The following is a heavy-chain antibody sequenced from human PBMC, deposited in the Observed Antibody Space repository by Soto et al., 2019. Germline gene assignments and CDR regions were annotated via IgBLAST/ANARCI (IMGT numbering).Heavy chain of an antibody. CDR3: ARYFIGGYYDSSGYFNGGNFDY. J-gene: IGHJ4*02. Sequence: QVQLVESGGGVVQPGRSLRLSCAASGFTFSSYAMHWVRQAPGKGLEWVAVISYDGSNKYYADSVKGRFTISRDNSKNTLDMQMNCLRAEYTAVYYCARYFIGGYYDSSGYFNGGNFDYWGQGTLVTVSS. D-gene: IGHD3-22*01. CDR2: ISYDGSNK. V-gene: IGHV3-30-3*01. CDR1: GFTFSSYA.